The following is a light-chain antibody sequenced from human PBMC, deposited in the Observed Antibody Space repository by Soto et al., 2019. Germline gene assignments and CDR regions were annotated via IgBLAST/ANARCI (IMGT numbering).Light chain of an antibody. Sequence: QSALTQPASVSGSPGQSITISCTGTSSDVGSYNLVSWYQQHPGKAPKLMIYEVSKRPSGVSNRFSGSKSGNTASLTISGLQAEDGADYFCLSYAGSSPFDGFGTGTKLTVL. V-gene: IGLV2-23*02. CDR2: EVS. CDR3: LSYAGSSPFDG. CDR1: SSDVGSYNL. J-gene: IGLJ1*01.